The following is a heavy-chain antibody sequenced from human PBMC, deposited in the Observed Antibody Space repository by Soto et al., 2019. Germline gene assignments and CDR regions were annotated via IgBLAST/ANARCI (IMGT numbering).Heavy chain of an antibody. V-gene: IGHV3-30-3*01. J-gene: IGHJ4*02. Sequence: PGGSLRLSCAASGFTFSSYAMSWVRQAPGKGLEWVAVITYDGSNIYYADSVKGRFTISRDNSKNTLYLQMNSLRVEDTAVFYCAREKSSSWCLDYWGQGAMVTVSS. CDR3: AREKSSSWCLDY. D-gene: IGHD6-13*01. CDR2: ITYDGSNI. CDR1: GFTFSSYA.